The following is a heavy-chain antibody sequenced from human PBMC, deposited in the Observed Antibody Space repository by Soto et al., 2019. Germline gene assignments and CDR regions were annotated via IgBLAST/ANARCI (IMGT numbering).Heavy chain of an antibody. CDR2: ISSSSSYI. CDR1: GFTFSSYS. CDR3: ARDAYGGNSHWFDP. V-gene: IGHV3-21*01. Sequence: EVQLVESGGGLVKPGGSLRLSCAASGFTFSSYSMNWVRQAPGKGLEWVSSISSSSSYIYYADSVKGRFTISRDNAKNSLYLQMNSLRAEDTAVYYCARDAYGGNSHWFDPWGQGTLVTVSS. J-gene: IGHJ5*02. D-gene: IGHD4-17*01.